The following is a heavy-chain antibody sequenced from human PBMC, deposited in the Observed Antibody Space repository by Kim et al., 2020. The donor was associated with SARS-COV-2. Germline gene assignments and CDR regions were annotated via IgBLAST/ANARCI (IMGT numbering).Heavy chain of an antibody. CDR3: ASGRGTMVRGYYYYGMDV. Sequence: ASVKVSCKASGYTFTSYGISWVRQAPGQGLEWMGWISAYNGNTNYAQKLQGRVTMTTDTSTSTAYMELRSLRSDDTAVYYCASGRGTMVRGYYYYGMDVWGQGTTVTVSS. CDR1: GYTFTSYG. D-gene: IGHD3-10*01. CDR2: ISAYNGNT. J-gene: IGHJ6*02. V-gene: IGHV1-18*01.